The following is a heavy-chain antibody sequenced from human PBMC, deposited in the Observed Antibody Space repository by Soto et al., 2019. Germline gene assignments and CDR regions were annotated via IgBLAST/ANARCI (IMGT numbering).Heavy chain of an antibody. D-gene: IGHD6-13*01. CDR1: GGSFSGYY. CDR3: ARRRGRQQLVQRYYNGKDV. CDR2: INHSGST. Sequence: QVQLQQWGAGLLKPSETLSLTCAVYGGSFSGYYWSWIRQSPGKGLEWIGEINHSGSTNYNPSRRSRVTISVDTSKNQFYQKLSSVSVADTAVYFCARRRGRQQLVQRYYNGKDVWGQGTTVTVSS. V-gene: IGHV4-34*02. J-gene: IGHJ6*02.